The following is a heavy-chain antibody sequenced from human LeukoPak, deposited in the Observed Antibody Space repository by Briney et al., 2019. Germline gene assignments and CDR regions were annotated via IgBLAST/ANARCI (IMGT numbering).Heavy chain of an antibody. Sequence: GGSLRLSCSASGFTVSSNYMTWVRQAPGKGLEWVANVKTDGNDKNFVDSVKGRFTISIDSAKKSMYLQMNSLRVEDTAVYYCARDSTQRRGNEYYDALDFWGQGTRVTVSS. D-gene: IGHD4-23*01. CDR2: VKTDGNDK. V-gene: IGHV3-7*01. CDR1: GFTVSSNY. J-gene: IGHJ3*01. CDR3: ARDSTQRRGNEYYDALDF.